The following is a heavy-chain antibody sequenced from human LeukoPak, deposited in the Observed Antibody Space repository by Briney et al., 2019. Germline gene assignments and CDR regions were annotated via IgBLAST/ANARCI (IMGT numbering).Heavy chain of an antibody. J-gene: IGHJ5*02. Sequence: ASVKVSCKVSGYTLTELSMHWVRQAPGKGLEWMGGFDPEDGETIYAQKFQGRVTMTEDTSTDTAYMELSSLRSEDTAVYYCATELGDGSGSPRIGGYNWFDPWGQGTLVTVSS. CDR1: GYTLTELS. CDR3: ATELGDGSGSPRIGGYNWFDP. CDR2: FDPEDGET. V-gene: IGHV1-24*01. D-gene: IGHD3-10*01.